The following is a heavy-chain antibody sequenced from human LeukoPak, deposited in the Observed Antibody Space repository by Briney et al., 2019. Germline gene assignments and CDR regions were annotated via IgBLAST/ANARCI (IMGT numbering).Heavy chain of an antibody. J-gene: IGHJ4*02. D-gene: IGHD2-21*02. CDR2: IYYSGST. CDR3: ARVLAYCGGDCYPLDY. Sequence: PSETLSLTCTVSGGSISSDDYYWSWIRQPPGKGLEWMGYIYYSGSTYYNPSLKSRVTISVDTSKNQFSLKLSSVTAADTAVYYCARVLAYCGGDCYPLDYWGQGTLVTVSS. CDR1: GGSISSDDYY. V-gene: IGHV4-30-4*01.